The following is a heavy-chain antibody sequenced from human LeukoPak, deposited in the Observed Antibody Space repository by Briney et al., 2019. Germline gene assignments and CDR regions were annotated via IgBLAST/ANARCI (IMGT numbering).Heavy chain of an antibody. CDR2: INPNRGGT. CDR3: ASLGLTYDILTGYYNVPYFDY. V-gene: IGHV1-2*02. D-gene: IGHD3-9*01. J-gene: IGHJ4*02. Sequence: ASVKVSCKASGYSFTGYYMHWVRQAPGQGLEWMGWINPNRGGTNYAQKFQGRVTMTRDTSISTAYMELSRLRSDDTAVYYCASLGLTYDILTGYYNVPYFDYWGQGTLVTVSS. CDR1: GYSFTGYY.